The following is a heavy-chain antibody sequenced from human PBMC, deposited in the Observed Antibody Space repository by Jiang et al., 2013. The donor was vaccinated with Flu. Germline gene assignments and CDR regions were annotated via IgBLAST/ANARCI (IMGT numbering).Heavy chain of an antibody. J-gene: IGHJ6*02. CDR1: GYTFTDYF. Sequence: QLVESGAEVKKPGASVKVSCKASGYTFTDYFLHWVRQAPGQGLQWVGRINPHTGDTYFAQKFQGRLTLTRDTSINTAYMELSSLRLDDTVVYYCARGDPMSAAGLGWDYGMDVWGQGTTVTVSS. D-gene: IGHD6-13*01. CDR3: ARGDPMSAAGLGWDYGMDV. CDR2: INPHTGDT. V-gene: IGHV1-2*05.